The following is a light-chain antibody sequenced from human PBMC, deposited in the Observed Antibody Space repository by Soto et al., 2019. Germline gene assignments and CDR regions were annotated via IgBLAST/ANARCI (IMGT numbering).Light chain of an antibody. Sequence: EIVMTQSPATLSVSPGERATLSCRASQSVSSNLAWYQQQPGQAPRLLIHGASTRATGIPARFSGSGTGIEFTLTISSLQSEDFAVYYCQQYNDWPQLTFGGGTRVEIK. CDR2: GAS. CDR1: QSVSSN. J-gene: IGKJ4*01. V-gene: IGKV3-15*01. CDR3: QQYNDWPQLT.